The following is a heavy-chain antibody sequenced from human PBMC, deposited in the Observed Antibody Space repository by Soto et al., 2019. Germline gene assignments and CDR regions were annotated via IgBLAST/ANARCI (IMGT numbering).Heavy chain of an antibody. CDR1: GGSISSGGYY. CDR3: ARGTRLQWFGGMDV. D-gene: IGHD4-4*01. V-gene: IGHV4-31*03. J-gene: IGHJ6*02. Sequence: QVQLQESGPGLVKPSQTLSLTCTVSGGSISSGGYYWSWIRQHPGKGLEWIGYIYYSGSTYYNPSLKSRVTIPVDTSKNQFSLKLSSVTAADTAVYYCARGTRLQWFGGMDVWGQGTTVTVSS. CDR2: IYYSGST.